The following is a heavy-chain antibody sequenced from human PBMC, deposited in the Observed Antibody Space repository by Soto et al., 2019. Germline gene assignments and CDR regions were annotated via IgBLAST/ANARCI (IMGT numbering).Heavy chain of an antibody. J-gene: IGHJ3*02. D-gene: IGHD4-17*01. CDR2: TYYSENT. CDR1: GGSISRSNYY. V-gene: IGHV4-39*01. Sequence: SETLPLTCTVCGGSISRSNYYWGWIRQPPGKGLEWIGSTYYSENTYYNPSLKSRVTISLDTSRNQFSLKLNSVTAADTAVYYCGSRTVTTFNAFDIWGQGTMVTVSS. CDR3: GSRTVTTFNAFDI.